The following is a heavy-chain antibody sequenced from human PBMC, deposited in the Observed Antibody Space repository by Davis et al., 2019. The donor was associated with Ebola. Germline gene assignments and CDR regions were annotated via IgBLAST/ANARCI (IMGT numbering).Heavy chain of an antibody. D-gene: IGHD5-18*01. V-gene: IGHV3-9*03. Sequence: SLKISCAASGFTFSSYGMHWVRQAPGKGLEWVSGISWNSGSIGYADSVKGRFTISRDNAKNSLYLQMNSLRAEDMALYYCAKDTRGYSYGALDYWGQGTLVTVSS. CDR1: GFTFSSYG. J-gene: IGHJ4*02. CDR2: ISWNSGSI. CDR3: AKDTRGYSYGALDY.